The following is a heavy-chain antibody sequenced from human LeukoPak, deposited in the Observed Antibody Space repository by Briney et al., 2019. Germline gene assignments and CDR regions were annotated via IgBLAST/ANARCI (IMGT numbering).Heavy chain of an antibody. CDR2: ISYDGSNK. V-gene: IGHV3-30-3*01. J-gene: IGHJ3*02. D-gene: IGHD2-15*01. Sequence: PGRSLRLSCAASGFTFSSYAMRWVRQAPGKGLKWVAVISYDGSNKYYADSVKGRFTISRDNSKNTLYLQMNSLRAEDTAVYYCATYCSGGSCYPLGAFDIWGQGTMVTVSS. CDR1: GFTFSSYA. CDR3: ATYCSGGSCYPLGAFDI.